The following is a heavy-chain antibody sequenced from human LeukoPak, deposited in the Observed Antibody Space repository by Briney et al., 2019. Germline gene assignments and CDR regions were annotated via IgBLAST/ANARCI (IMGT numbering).Heavy chain of an antibody. Sequence: GGSLRLSCAASGFTFSDAWMHWVRQAPGKGLEWVGLIKRRTDGGTSNYAAPVKGRFAISRDDSEDTLFLQMDSLKSEDAGVYYCTTGYTSASHDGYWGQGTLVTVSS. V-gene: IGHV3-15*07. CDR3: TTGYTSASHDGY. CDR2: IKRRTDGGTS. D-gene: IGHD2-15*01. J-gene: IGHJ4*02. CDR1: GFTFSDAW.